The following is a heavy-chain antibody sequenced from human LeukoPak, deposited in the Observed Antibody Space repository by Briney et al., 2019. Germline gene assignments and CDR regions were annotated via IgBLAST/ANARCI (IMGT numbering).Heavy chain of an antibody. V-gene: IGHV3-9*01. CDR2: ISWNSGSI. Sequence: GRSLRLSCAASGFTFDDYAMHWVRQAPGKGLEWVSGISWNSGSIGYADSVKGRFTISRDNAKNSLYLQMNSLRAEDTAVYYCAREAYSYGSYWGQGTLVTVSS. CDR3: AREAYSYGSY. D-gene: IGHD5-18*01. J-gene: IGHJ4*02. CDR1: GFTFDDYA.